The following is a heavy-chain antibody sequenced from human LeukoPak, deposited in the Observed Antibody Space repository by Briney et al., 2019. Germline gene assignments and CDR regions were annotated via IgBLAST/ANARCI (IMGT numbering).Heavy chain of an antibody. J-gene: IGHJ6*02. D-gene: IGHD2-2*01. CDR1: GYSFTSYW. CDR2: IYPGDSDT. V-gene: IGHV5-51*01. CDR3: ARLYCSSTSSMNYYYGMDV. Sequence: GESLKISCKGSGYSFTSYWIGWVRQIPGNGLEGRGIIYPGDSDTRYSPSFQGQVTISADKSISTASLKWSSLKASDTAMYYCARLYCSSTSSMNYYYGMDVWGQGTTVTVSS.